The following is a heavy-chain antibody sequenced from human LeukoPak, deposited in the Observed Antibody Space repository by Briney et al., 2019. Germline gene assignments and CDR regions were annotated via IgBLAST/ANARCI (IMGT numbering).Heavy chain of an antibody. Sequence: PGGSLRLSCTASGFPFYSYWMTWVRQTPGKGLEWVSNIYNGGSTYYADSVKGRFTISRDNSKNTLYLQMNSLRAEDTAVYYCAKESLDTEQRNYNYYGMDVWGQGTTVTVSS. J-gene: IGHJ6*02. CDR2: IYNGGST. CDR1: GFPFYSYW. D-gene: IGHD1-1*01. V-gene: IGHV3-53*01. CDR3: AKESLDTEQRNYNYYGMDV.